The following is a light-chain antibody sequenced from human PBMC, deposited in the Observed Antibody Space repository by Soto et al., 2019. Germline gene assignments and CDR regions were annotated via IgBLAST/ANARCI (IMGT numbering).Light chain of an antibody. CDR2: DAS. V-gene: IGKV1-5*01. J-gene: IGKJ2*02. Sequence: DIQMTQYPSTLSASVGDRVTITCRASQSISSWLAWYQQKPGKAPKLLIYDASSLESGVPSRFSGSGSGTEFTLTISSLQPDDFATYYCQQYNSYPCTVGQGTKVDIK. CDR3: QQYNSYPCT. CDR1: QSISSW.